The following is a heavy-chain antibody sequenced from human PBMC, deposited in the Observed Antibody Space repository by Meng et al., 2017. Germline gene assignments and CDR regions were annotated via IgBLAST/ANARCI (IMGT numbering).Heavy chain of an antibody. V-gene: IGHV1-2*06. CDR1: GYTFTAYY. CDR2: INPDTGDT. D-gene: IGHD2-2*01. CDR3: ASNIPPRWDIVVVPAAEVPYYYYGMDV. J-gene: IGHJ6*02. Sequence: ASVKVSCKPSGYTFTAYYIHWVRQAPGQGLEWMGHINPDTGDTLYAQKFQGGVSMTGDTSISTAYMELSRLRSDDTAVYYCASNIPPRWDIVVVPAAEVPYYYYGMDVWGQGTTVTVSS.